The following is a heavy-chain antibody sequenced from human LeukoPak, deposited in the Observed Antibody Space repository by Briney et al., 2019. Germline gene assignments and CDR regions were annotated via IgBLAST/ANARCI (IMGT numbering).Heavy chain of an antibody. CDR2: IDGSSSNI. V-gene: IGHV3-48*01. J-gene: IGHJ4*01. Sequence: GGSLRLSCAGSESTFSTHSMTWVRQAPGKGLEWVSYIDGSSSNIYYADSVKGRFTISRDNAKNSLYLQMNSLRAEDTAVYYCAREAGLSRGWFGYWGQGTLVTVSS. D-gene: IGHD6-19*01. CDR1: ESTFSTHS. CDR3: AREAGLSRGWFGY.